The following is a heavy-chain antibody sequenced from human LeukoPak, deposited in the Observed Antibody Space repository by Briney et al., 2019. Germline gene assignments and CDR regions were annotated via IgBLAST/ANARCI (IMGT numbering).Heavy chain of an antibody. V-gene: IGHV4-34*01. D-gene: IGHD3-22*01. CDR2: INHSGST. CDR1: GGSFSGYY. Sequence: SETLSLTCAVYGGSFSGYYWSWIRQPPGKGLEWTGEINHSGSTNYNPSLKSRVTISVDTSKNQFSLKLSSVTAADTAVYYCARHLYYDLPTPDYWGQGTLVTVSS. CDR3: ARHLYYDLPTPDY. J-gene: IGHJ4*02.